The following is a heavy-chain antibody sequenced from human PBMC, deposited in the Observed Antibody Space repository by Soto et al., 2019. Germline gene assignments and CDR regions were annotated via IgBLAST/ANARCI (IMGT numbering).Heavy chain of an antibody. V-gene: IGHV1-69*13. CDR3: ARAYCGGDCPPRPPYLDY. CDR1: GGSFSSYA. J-gene: IGHJ4*02. Sequence: SVKVSCKASGGSFSSYAISWVRQATGQGLEWMGGIIPIFGTANYAQKFQGRVTITADESTSPAYMELSSLRSEDTAVYYCARAYCGGDCPPRPPYLDYSGQGTLVTVSS. D-gene: IGHD2-21*02. CDR2: IIPIFGTA.